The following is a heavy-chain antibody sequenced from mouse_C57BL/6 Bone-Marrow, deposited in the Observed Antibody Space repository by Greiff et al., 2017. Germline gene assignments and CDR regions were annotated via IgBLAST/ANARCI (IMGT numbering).Heavy chain of an antibody. J-gene: IGHJ4*01. V-gene: IGHV1-5*01. CDR2: IYPGNGDT. CDR1: GYTFTSYW. Sequence: EVQLQQSGTVLARPGASVKLSCKTSGYTFTSYWMHWVKQRPGQGLEWIGAIYPGNGDTSYNQKFKGKAKLTAVTSASTAYMQLSSLTNEDSAVNDCSCLRQCAMDYWGQGTSVTVSS. D-gene: IGHD6-1*01. CDR3: SCLRQCAMDY.